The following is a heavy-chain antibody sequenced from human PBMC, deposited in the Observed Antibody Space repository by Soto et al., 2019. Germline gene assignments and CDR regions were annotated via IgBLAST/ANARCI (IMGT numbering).Heavy chain of an antibody. CDR1: GYTFTSYA. D-gene: IGHD3-3*01. CDR3: ARENYDFWSGYLSGLVY. J-gene: IGHJ4*02. V-gene: IGHV1-3*01. Sequence: ASVKVSCKASGYTFTSYAMHWVRQAPGQRLEWMGWINAGNGNTKYSQKFQGRVTITRDTSASTAYMELSSLRSEDTAVYYCARENYDFWSGYLSGLVYWGQGTLVTVSS. CDR2: INAGNGNT.